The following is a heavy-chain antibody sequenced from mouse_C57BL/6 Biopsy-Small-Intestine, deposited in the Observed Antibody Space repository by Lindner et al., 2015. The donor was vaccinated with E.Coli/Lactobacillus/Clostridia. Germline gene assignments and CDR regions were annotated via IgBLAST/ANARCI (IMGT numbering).Heavy chain of an antibody. V-gene: IGHV3-1*01. CDR1: GYSITSGYD. CDR2: ISYSGST. Sequence: VQLQESGPGMVKPSQSLSLTCTVTGYSITSGYDWHWIRHFPGNKLEWMGHISYSGSTNYNPSLKSRISITHDTSKNHFFLKLNSVTTEDTATYYCARDQGGPWYFDVWGTGTTVTVSS. CDR3: ARDQGGPWYFDV. J-gene: IGHJ1*03. D-gene: IGHD3-2*02.